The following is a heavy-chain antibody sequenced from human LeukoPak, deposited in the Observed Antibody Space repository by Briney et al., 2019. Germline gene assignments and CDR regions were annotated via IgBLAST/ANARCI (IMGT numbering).Heavy chain of an antibody. Sequence: ASVKVSCTASGYTFISYGISRVRQAPGQGLEWMGWISAYNGNTNYAQKLQGRVTMTTDTSTNTAYMDLRSLRSDDTAVYYCARDSQDGDGHPFDYWGQGTLVTVSS. V-gene: IGHV1-18*01. J-gene: IGHJ4*02. CDR2: ISAYNGNT. CDR1: GYTFISYG. D-gene: IGHD5-24*01. CDR3: ARDSQDGDGHPFDY.